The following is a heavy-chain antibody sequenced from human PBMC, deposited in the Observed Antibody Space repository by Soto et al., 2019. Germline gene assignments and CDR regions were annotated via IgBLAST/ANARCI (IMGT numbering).Heavy chain of an antibody. V-gene: IGHV3-74*01. D-gene: IGHD3-10*01. CDR1: GFTFSGSW. CDR3: ARGILGSGTAKDY. CDR2: INGDGSGT. Sequence: EVQLVESGGGLVQPGGSLRLSCAASGFTFSGSWMHWVRQAPGKGLVWVSRINGDGSGTSYADFVKGRFTISRDDAKNTLFLQMNGLRAEATAVYYCARGILGSGTAKDYWGKGTRSPSPQ. J-gene: IGHJ4*02.